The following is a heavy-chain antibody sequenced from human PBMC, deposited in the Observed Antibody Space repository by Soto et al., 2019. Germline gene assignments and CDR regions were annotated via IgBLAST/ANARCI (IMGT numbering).Heavy chain of an antibody. CDR3: ARGLTSGWDLDNWCDP. Sequence: QVQLVQSGAEVKKPGASVKVSCKASGYTFTSYDINWVRQATGQGLEWMGWMNPNSGNTGYAQKFQGRVTMTRNTPIRTAYMELSSLRSADTAVYYCARGLTSGWDLDNWCDPWGQGTLVAVSS. D-gene: IGHD6-19*01. CDR1: GYTFTSYD. CDR2: MNPNSGNT. V-gene: IGHV1-8*01. J-gene: IGHJ5*02.